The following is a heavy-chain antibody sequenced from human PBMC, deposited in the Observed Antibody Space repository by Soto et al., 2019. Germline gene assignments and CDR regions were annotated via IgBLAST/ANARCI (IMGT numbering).Heavy chain of an antibody. D-gene: IGHD3-16*02. CDR1: GYTFTSYD. V-gene: IGHV1-8*01. Sequence: ASVKASCKASGYTFTSYDINWVRQATGQGLEWMGWMNPNSGNTGYAQKFRGRVTMTRNTSISTAYMELSSLRSEDTAVYYCYVWGSYRNAFDIWGQGTMVTVSS. CDR2: MNPNSGNT. CDR3: YVWGSYRNAFDI. J-gene: IGHJ3*02.